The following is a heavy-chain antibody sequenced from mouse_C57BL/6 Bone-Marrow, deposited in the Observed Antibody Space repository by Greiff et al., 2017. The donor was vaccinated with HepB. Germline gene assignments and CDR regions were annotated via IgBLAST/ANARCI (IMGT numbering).Heavy chain of an antibody. J-gene: IGHJ1*03. CDR1: GFTFSDYG. V-gene: IGHV5-17*01. D-gene: IGHD1-1*01. CDR3: ARPGPLLRYWYFDV. CDR2: ISSGSSTI. Sequence: EVQLKESGGGLVKPGGSLKLSCAASGFTFSDYGMHWVRQAPEKGLEWVAYISSGSSTIYYADTVKGRFTISRDNAKNTLFLQMTSLRSEDTAMYYCARPGPLLRYWYFDVWGTGTTVTVSS.